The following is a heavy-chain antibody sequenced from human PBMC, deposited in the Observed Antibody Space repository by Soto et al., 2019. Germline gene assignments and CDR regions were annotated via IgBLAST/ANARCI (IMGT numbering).Heavy chain of an antibody. CDR2: IYSGGST. D-gene: IGHD3-10*01. V-gene: IGHV3-66*04. CDR1: GFSVSSNY. CDR3: ARRHYYGSD. J-gene: IGHJ4*02. Sequence: EVHLVESGGGLVQPGGSLRLSCAASGFSVSSNYMYWVRQAPGKGLECVSLIYSGGSTDHADSVKDRFTISRDNSKNTLYLQMNSLRAEDRAVYYCARRHYYGSDWGQGTLVTVSS.